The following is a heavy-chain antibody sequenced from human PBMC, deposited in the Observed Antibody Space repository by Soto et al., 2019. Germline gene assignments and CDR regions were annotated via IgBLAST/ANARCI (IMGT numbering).Heavy chain of an antibody. J-gene: IGHJ3*02. CDR2: IYYSGST. CDR3: ARQVVATIWSAFDI. CDR1: GGSISSYY. Sequence: SETLSLTCTVSGGSISSYYWSWIRQPPGKGLEWIGYIYYSGSTNYNPSLKSRVTISVDTSKNQFSLKLSSVTAADTAVYYCARQVVATIWSAFDIWGQGTMVTVSS. V-gene: IGHV4-59*08. D-gene: IGHD5-12*01.